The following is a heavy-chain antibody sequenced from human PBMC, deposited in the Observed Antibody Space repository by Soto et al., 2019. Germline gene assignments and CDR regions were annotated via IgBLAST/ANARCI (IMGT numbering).Heavy chain of an antibody. D-gene: IGHD5-12*01. V-gene: IGHV4-59*01. CDR1: GGSISSYY. Sequence: WETLSLTCTVSGGSISSYYWSWIRQPPGKGLEWIGYIYYSGSTNYNPSLKSRVTISVDTSKNQFSLKLSSVTAADTAVYYCARGGESGYGYYYYGMDVWGQGTTVTVSS. CDR3: ARGGESGYGYYYYGMDV. CDR2: IYYSGST. J-gene: IGHJ6*02.